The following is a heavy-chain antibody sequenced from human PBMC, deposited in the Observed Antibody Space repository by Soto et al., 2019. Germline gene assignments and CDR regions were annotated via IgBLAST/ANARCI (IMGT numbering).Heavy chain of an antibody. J-gene: IGHJ4*02. CDR2: IIPLFDAV. V-gene: IGHV1-69*06. Sequence: QVQLVQSGAEVKKPGSSVRVSCKTSEGTFNNYAISWVRQAPGQGLEWMGGIIPLFDAVKYAQKFQGRVTITADKSTSTAYMELHTLTSEDTAVYYRARDDALRETSGYFYLDYWGQGTPVTVTS. CDR3: ARDDALRETSGYFYLDY. CDR1: EGTFNNYA. D-gene: IGHD3-22*01.